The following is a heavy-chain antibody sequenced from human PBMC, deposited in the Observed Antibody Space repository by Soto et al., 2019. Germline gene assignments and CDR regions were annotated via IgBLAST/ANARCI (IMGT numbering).Heavy chain of an antibody. CDR3: ARERPYYYDSSGSLGY. V-gene: IGHV3-74*01. CDR1: GFTFSSYW. D-gene: IGHD3-22*01. J-gene: IGHJ4*02. CDR2: INSDGSST. Sequence: PWGSLRLSCAASGFTFSSYWMHWVRQAPGKGLVWVSRINSDGSSTSYADSVQGRFTISRDNAKNTLYLQMNSLRAEDTAVYYCARERPYYYDSSGSLGYWGQGTLVTVSS.